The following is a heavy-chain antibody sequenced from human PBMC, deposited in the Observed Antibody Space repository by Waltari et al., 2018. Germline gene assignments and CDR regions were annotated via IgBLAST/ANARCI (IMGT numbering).Heavy chain of an antibody. V-gene: IGHV5-51*03. CDR3: ASSTYFGGDCSLGGYFDL. J-gene: IGHJ2*01. D-gene: IGHD2-21*01. CDR2: IYPGDSDT. CDR1: GYSLTSYW. Sequence: EVQLVQSGAEVKKPGESLKISCKGSGYSLTSYWIGWVRQTPGKGLEWMGIIYPGDSDTSYSPSFQGQVTISADNSISTAYLQWSSLKASDTAMYYCASSTYFGGDCSLGGYFDLWGRGTLVTVSS.